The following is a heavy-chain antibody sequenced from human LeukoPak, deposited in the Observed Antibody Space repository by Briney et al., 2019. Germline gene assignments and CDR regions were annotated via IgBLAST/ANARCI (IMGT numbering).Heavy chain of an antibody. CDR3: AKLMSGWPLGDAFDM. J-gene: IGHJ3*02. Sequence: GGSLRLSCAVSGFNFDDYAMHWVRQAPGKGLEWVSGISWSSSNIGYTDSVKGRFTISRDNAKNSLFLQMNSLRPEDTALYYCAKLMSGWPLGDAFDMWGQGTMVTVSS. V-gene: IGHV3-9*01. CDR1: GFNFDDYA. D-gene: IGHD6-19*01. CDR2: ISWSSSNI.